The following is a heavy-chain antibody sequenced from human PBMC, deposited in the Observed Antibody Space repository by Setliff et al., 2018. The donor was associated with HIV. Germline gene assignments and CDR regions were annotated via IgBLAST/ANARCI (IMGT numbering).Heavy chain of an antibody. CDR2: IYASGST. J-gene: IGHJ4*02. V-gene: IGHV4-61*02. D-gene: IGHD3-10*01. CDR3: ARVGYHGSGRYSFDY. Sequence: SETLSLTCTVSGGSISGGTYYWSWIRQPAGKGLEWIGRIYASGSTTYNPSLKSRVTISVDTSKNQFSLNLSSVTAAETAVYYCARVGYHGSGRYSFDYWGQGTLVTVSS. CDR1: GGSISGGTYY.